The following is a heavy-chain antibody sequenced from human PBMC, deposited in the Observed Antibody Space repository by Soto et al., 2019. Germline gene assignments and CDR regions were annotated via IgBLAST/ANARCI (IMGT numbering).Heavy chain of an antibody. CDR3: ATTFDYVDAFDI. V-gene: IGHV4-34*01. Sequence: WTWIRQPPGKGLEWIGEINHSGSTNSNPSLKSRVTISVDTSKNQFSLKLNSVTAADTAVYYCATTFDYVDAFDIWGQGTMVTVSS. J-gene: IGHJ3*02. D-gene: IGHD3-9*01. CDR2: INHSGST.